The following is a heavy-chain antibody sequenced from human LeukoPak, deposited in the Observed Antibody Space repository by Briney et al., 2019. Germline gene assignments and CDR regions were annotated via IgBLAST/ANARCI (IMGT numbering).Heavy chain of an antibody. D-gene: IGHD3-9*01. V-gene: IGHV1-18*01. J-gene: IGHJ2*01. CDR2: ISTYNGNT. CDR3: ARDLDWVFDL. Sequence: ASVTVSFTASVYTFTYCNFSWVRQAPGQGLEWMGWISTYNGNTKYAQNLQGRVTMTTDTSTSTAYMELRSLRSDDTAVYYCARDLDWVFDLWGRGTLVTVPS. CDR1: VYTFTYCN.